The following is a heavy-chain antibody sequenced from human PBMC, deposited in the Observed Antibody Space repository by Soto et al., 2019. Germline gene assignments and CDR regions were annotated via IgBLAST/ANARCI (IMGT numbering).Heavy chain of an antibody. CDR2: IWYDGSNK. Sequence: GGSLRLSCAASGFTFSSYGMHWVRQAPGKGLEWVAVIWYDGSNKYYADSVKGRFTISRDNSKNTLYLQMNSLRAEDTAVYYCARDRNGDYLPYYYYYGMDVWGQGTTVTVSS. CDR3: ARDRNGDYLPYYYYYGMDV. V-gene: IGHV3-33*01. CDR1: GFTFSSYG. D-gene: IGHD4-17*01. J-gene: IGHJ6*02.